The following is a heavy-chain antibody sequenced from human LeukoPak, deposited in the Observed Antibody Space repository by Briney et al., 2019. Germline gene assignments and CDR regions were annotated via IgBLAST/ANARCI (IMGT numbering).Heavy chain of an antibody. CDR3: ARGLLRYSYGLKVWFDP. Sequence: KPSETLSLTCAVYGGSFSGYYWSWSRQPPGNGVEWIEEINHSGSTNYNPSLKSRVTIPVHTSKNQYTLKLSSVTAADEAVYYCARGLLRYSYGLKVWFDPWGQETLVTVSS. CDR1: GGSFSGYY. V-gene: IGHV4-34*01. D-gene: IGHD5-18*01. J-gene: IGHJ5*02. CDR2: INHSGST.